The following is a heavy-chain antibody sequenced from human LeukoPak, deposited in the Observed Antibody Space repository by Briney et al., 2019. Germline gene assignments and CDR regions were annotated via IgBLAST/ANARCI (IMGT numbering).Heavy chain of an antibody. CDR2: INHSGST. Sequence: PSETLSLTCAVYGGSFSGYYWSWIRQPPGKGLEWIGEINHSGSTNYNPSLKSRVTISVDTSKNQFSLKLSSVTAADTAVYYCARHSSGWDFDYWGQGTLVTVSS. CDR1: GGSFSGYY. V-gene: IGHV4-34*01. J-gene: IGHJ4*02. CDR3: ARHSSGWDFDY. D-gene: IGHD6-19*01.